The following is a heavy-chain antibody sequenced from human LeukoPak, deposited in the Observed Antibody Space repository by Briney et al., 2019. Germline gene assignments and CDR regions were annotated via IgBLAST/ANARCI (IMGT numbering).Heavy chain of an antibody. CDR1: GYTFTSYG. Sequence: GASVKVSCKASGYTFTSYGISWVRQAPGQGLEWMGWICAYNGNTNYAQKLQGRVTMTTDTSTSTAYMELRSLRSDDTAVYYCARAGGAARPGGHFDYWGQGTLVTVSS. CDR3: ARAGGAARPGGHFDY. J-gene: IGHJ4*02. D-gene: IGHD6-6*01. CDR2: ICAYNGNT. V-gene: IGHV1-18*01.